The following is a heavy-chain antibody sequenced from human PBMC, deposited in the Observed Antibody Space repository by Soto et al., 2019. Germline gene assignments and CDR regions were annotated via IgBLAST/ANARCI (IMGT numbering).Heavy chain of an antibody. Sequence: ASVKVSCKASGYTFTGYYMHWVRQAPGQGLEWMGWINPNSGGTNYAQKFQGWVTMTRDTSISTAYMELSRLRSDDTAVYYCARDQGYCSSTSCYTGGEYNWFAPWGQGTLVTVSS. CDR1: GYTFTGYY. CDR2: INPNSGGT. CDR3: ARDQGYCSSTSCYTGGEYNWFAP. D-gene: IGHD2-2*02. V-gene: IGHV1-2*04. J-gene: IGHJ5*02.